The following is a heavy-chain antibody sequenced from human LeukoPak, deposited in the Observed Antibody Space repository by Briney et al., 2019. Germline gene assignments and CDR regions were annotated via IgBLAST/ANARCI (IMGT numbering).Heavy chain of an antibody. CDR3: ASRVGATTAYYFDY. D-gene: IGHD1-26*01. V-gene: IGHV4-59*08. CDR1: GGSISSYY. Sequence: NPSETLSLTCTVSGGSISSYYWSWIRQPPGKGLEWIGYIYYSGSTNYNPSLKSRVTISVDTSKNQFSLKLSSVTAADTAVYYCASRVGATTAYYFDYWGQGTLVTVSS. J-gene: IGHJ4*02. CDR2: IYYSGST.